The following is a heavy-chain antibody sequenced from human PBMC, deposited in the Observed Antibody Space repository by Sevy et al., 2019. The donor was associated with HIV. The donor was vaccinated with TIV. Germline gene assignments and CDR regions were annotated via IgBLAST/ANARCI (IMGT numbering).Heavy chain of an antibody. CDR1: DGSMSSYY. Sequence: SETLSLTCTVSDGSMSSYYWSWIRQPPGKGLEWIGYNYYNGNTNYNPSLESRVTMSIHTSMKQFSLKLRSVTAADTAMYYCARGTRDGYNLYFDSWGQGTLVTVSS. CDR3: ARGTRDGYNLYFDS. D-gene: IGHD5-12*01. J-gene: IGHJ4*02. CDR2: NYYNGNT. V-gene: IGHV4-59*01.